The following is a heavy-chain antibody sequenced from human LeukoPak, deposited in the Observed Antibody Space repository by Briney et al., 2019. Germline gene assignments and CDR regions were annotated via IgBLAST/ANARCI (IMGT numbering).Heavy chain of an antibody. CDR3: ARAPYYYGLGSLYAFDI. J-gene: IGHJ3*02. V-gene: IGHV3-66*01. CDR1: GFTVSSNY. D-gene: IGHD3-10*01. Sequence: GGSLRLSCAASGFTVSSNYMNWVRQAPGKGLEWVSVIYSGGTTYYADSVKGRFTISRDSSKNTLYLQMNSLRAEDTAVYYCARAPYYYGLGSLYAFDIWGQGTMVTVSS. CDR2: IYSGGTT.